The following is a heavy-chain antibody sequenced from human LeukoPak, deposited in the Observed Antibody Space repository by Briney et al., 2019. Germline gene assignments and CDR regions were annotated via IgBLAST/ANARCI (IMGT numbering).Heavy chain of an antibody. CDR1: GYTFTSYY. D-gene: IGHD3-22*01. J-gene: IGHJ6*02. CDR3: ASQPGYYDSSGYYYLNYYYGMDV. Sequence: ASVKVSCKASGYTFTSYYMHWVRQAPGQGLEWMGIINPSGGSTSYAQKFQGRVTMTRDTSTSTVYMELSSLRSEDTAVYYCASQPGYYDSSGYYYLNYYYGMDVWGQGTTVTVSS. V-gene: IGHV1-46*01. CDR2: INPSGGST.